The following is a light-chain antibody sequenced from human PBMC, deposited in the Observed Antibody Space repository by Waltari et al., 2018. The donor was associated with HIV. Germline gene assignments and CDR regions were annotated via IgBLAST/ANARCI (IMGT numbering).Light chain of an antibody. CDR2: LGS. Sequence: EIVMTQSPLSLPVTPGESASISCRSSQSLLHSNGYNYLDWYLQKPGQSPQLLIYLGSNRASGVPDRFSGSGSGTDFTLKISRVEAEDVGVYYCMQALQTPSTFGQGTKLEIK. CDR1: QSLLHSNGYNY. J-gene: IGKJ2*01. CDR3: MQALQTPST. V-gene: IGKV2-28*01.